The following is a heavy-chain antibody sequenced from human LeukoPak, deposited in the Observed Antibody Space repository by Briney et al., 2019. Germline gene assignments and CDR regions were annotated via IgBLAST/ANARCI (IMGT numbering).Heavy chain of an antibody. CDR2: VNRDGSET. J-gene: IGHJ6*02. CDR3: ARNNGMDV. V-gene: IGHV3-7*03. Sequence: PGGSLRLSCVDSGTTFSRYWMSWVRQVPGRGPEWVANVNRDGSETYYLDSVKGRFTISKDNAKNSLYLQMNSLRAEDTALYHCARNNGMDVWGQGTTVIVSS. CDR1: GTTFSRYW.